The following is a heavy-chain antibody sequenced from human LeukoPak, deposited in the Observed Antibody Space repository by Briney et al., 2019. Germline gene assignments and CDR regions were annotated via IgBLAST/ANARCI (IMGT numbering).Heavy chain of an antibody. J-gene: IGHJ3*02. CDR2: IYSSGST. D-gene: IGHD6-13*01. V-gene: IGHV4-4*07. CDR3: ARGYKPASGKDGAFDI. Sequence: SETLSLTCSVSGDSISYFYWSWIRQAAGKGLEWIGRIYSSGSTDYNPSLKSRVSMSVDTSKNQFSLKLSSVTAADTALYYCARGYKPASGKDGAFDIWGQGTMVTVSS. CDR1: GDSISYFY.